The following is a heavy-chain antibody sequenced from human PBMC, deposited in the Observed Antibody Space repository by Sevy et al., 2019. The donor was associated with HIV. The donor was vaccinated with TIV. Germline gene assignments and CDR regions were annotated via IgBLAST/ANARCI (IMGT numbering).Heavy chain of an antibody. J-gene: IGHJ4*02. CDR1: GFNLNSYW. CDR3: VRAIAAAGSL. Sequence: GGSLRLSCAASGFNLNSYWMSWVRQAPGKGLEWVANINQDGSVKYYVDSVKGRFTISRDNARNSLYLRMSSLRAEDTAVYYCVRAIAAAGSLWGQGTLVTVSS. D-gene: IGHD6-13*01. V-gene: IGHV3-7*01. CDR2: INQDGSVK.